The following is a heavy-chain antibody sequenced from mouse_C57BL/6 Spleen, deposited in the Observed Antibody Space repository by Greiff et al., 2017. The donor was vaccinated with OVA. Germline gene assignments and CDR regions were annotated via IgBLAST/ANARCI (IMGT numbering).Heavy chain of an antibody. CDR2: IDPSDSYT. V-gene: IGHV1-69*01. D-gene: IGHD4-1*01. CDR1: GYTFTSYW. CDR3: ARTSTGVFDY. Sequence: VQLQQPGAELVMPGASVKLSCKASGYTFTSYWMHWVKQRPGQGLEWIGEIDPSDSYTNYNQKFKGKSTLTVDKSSSTAYMQLSSLTSEDSAVYYCARTSTGVFDYWGQGTTLTVSS. J-gene: IGHJ2*01.